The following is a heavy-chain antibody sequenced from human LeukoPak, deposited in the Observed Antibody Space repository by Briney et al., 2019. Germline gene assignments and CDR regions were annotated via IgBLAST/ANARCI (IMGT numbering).Heavy chain of an antibody. V-gene: IGHV3-23*01. CDR2: ISGSGGST. D-gene: IGHD2-21*02. Sequence: QSGGSLRLSCAASGFTFDDYGMSWVRQAPGKGLEWVSAISGSGGSTYYADSVKGRFTISRDNSKNTLYLQMNSLRAEDTAVYYCAKDLVYCGGDCYLEARSDAFDIWGQGTMVTVSS. CDR3: AKDLVYCGGDCYLEARSDAFDI. CDR1: GFTFDDYG. J-gene: IGHJ3*02.